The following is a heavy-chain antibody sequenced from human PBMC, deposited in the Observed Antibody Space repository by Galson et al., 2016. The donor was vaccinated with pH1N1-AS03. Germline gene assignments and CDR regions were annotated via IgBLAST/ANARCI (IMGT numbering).Heavy chain of an antibody. D-gene: IGHD2-15*01. CDR1: GYAFNKYG. J-gene: IGHJ3*02. CDR2: ISGDSSQT. V-gene: IGHV1-18*01. CDR3: ARDRGFRPDTFDI. Sequence: SVKVSCKASGYAFNKYGITWVRQAPGQGLEWVGWISGDSSQTKSAQIVQDRVTLTTDTSTSTAYMELRSLRSDDTAVYYCARDRGFRPDTFDIWGQGTGVTVSS.